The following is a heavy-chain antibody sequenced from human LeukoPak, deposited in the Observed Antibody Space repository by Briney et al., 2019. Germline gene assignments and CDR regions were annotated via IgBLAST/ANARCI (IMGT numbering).Heavy chain of an antibody. Sequence: ASVKVSCKASGYTFTSYGISWVRQAPGQGLEWMGWISAYNGNTNYAQKFQGRVTMTTDTSTSTAYMELRSLRSDDTAVYYCARSRSEYYDILTGYPPGSFPDYSGQGSLVTVSS. CDR3: ARSRSEYYDILTGYPPGSFPDY. CDR1: GYTFTSYG. CDR2: ISAYNGNT. J-gene: IGHJ4*02. V-gene: IGHV1-18*04. D-gene: IGHD3-9*01.